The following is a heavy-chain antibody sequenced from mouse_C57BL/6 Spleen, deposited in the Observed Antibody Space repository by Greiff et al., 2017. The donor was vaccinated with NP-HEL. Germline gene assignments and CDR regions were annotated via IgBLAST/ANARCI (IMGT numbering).Heavy chain of an antibody. CDR3: ARDGRRERNDYDGTVFAY. CDR2: INPSSGYT. J-gene: IGHJ3*01. D-gene: IGHD2-4*01. CDR1: GYTFTSYW. Sequence: QVQLQQSGAELAKPGASVKLSCKASGYTFTSYWMHWGKQRPGQGLEWIGYINPSSGYTKYNQKFKDKATLTADKSSSTAYMQLSSLTYEDSAVYYWARDGRRERNDYDGTVFAYWGQGTLVTVSA. V-gene: IGHV1-7*01.